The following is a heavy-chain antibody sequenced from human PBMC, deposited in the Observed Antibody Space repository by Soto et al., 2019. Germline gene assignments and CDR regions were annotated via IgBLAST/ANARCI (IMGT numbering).Heavy chain of an antibody. V-gene: IGHV5-51*01. CDR2: IYPDDSDT. Sequence: GESLKISCQGSGYRFTNYWIAWVRQMPGKGLEWMGIIYPDDSDTRYSPSFQGQVSISADKSISTAYLQWSSLRASDTAMYYCARQFGYKNHLDFWGQGTLVTVSS. J-gene: IGHJ4*02. CDR3: ARQFGYKNHLDF. D-gene: IGHD6-25*01. CDR1: GYRFTNYW.